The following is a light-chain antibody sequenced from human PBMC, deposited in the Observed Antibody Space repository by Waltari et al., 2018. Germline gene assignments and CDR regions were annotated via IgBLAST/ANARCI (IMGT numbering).Light chain of an antibody. CDR2: FDS. CDR3: QVWDNTSDQGI. J-gene: IGLJ2*01. V-gene: IGLV3-21*02. CDR1: NIATTS. Sequence: SYVLTQPPSVSVAPGQTATIPCGGNNIATTSVHWYQQKPGQAPVLVVCFDSDRPSGIPERFSGSNSGNTATLTISRVEPGDEADYFCQVWDNTSDQGIFGGGTKLTVL.